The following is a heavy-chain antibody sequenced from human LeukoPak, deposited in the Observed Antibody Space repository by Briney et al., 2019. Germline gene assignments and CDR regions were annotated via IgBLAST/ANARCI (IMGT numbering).Heavy chain of an antibody. Sequence: GASVKVSCKASGYTFTRYYMHWVRQAPGQGLEWMGWINPNSGGTNYAQKFQGRVTMTRDTSISTAYMELSRLRSDDTAVYYCARGSNALTSPLYFDYWGQGTLVTVSS. CDR1: GYTFTRYY. V-gene: IGHV1-2*02. CDR2: INPNSGGT. CDR3: ARGSNALTSPLYFDY. D-gene: IGHD4/OR15-4a*01. J-gene: IGHJ4*02.